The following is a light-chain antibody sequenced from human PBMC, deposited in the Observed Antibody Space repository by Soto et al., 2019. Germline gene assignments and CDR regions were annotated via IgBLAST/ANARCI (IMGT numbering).Light chain of an antibody. CDR1: QSVSSY. CDR3: QQYNNWPLT. CDR2: DAS. V-gene: IGKV3-11*01. J-gene: IGKJ3*01. Sequence: EIVLTQSPATLSLSPGERATLSCRASQSVSSYLAWYQQKPGQAPRLLIYDASNRATGIPARFSGSGSGTEFTLTISSLQSEDFAVYYCQQYNNWPLTFGPGTKVDI.